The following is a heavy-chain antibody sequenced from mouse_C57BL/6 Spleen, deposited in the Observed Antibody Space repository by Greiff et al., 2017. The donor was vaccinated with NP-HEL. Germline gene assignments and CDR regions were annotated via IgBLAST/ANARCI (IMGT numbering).Heavy chain of an antibody. D-gene: IGHD2-2*01. CDR1: GYSFTGYY. CDR3: ARWEVTTSDWYFDV. Sequence: VQLQQSGPELVKPGASVKISCKASGYSFTGYYMNWVKQSPEKSLEWIGEINPSTGGTTYNQKFKAKATLTVDKSSSTAYMQLKSLTSEDSAVYYGARWEVTTSDWYFDVWGTGTTVTVSS. CDR2: INPSTGGT. J-gene: IGHJ1*03. V-gene: IGHV1-42*01.